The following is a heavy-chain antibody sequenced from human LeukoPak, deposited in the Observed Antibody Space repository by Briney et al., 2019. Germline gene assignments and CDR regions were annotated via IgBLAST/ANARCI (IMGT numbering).Heavy chain of an antibody. Sequence: SSVKVSCKASGYTFTSYYMHWVRQAPGQGLEWMGIINPSSGSTSYAQKFQGRVAITRDMSTSTVYRELSSLRSEDTAVYYCARAVGGTLGGNGGPDYWGQGTLVTVSS. D-gene: IGHD4-23*01. CDR3: ARAVGGTLGGNGGPDY. V-gene: IGHV1-46*01. CDR2: INPSSGST. J-gene: IGHJ4*02. CDR1: GYTFTSYY.